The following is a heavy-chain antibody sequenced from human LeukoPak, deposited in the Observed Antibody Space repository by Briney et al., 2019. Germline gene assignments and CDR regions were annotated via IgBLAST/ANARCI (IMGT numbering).Heavy chain of an antibody. CDR2: INSDGSST. J-gene: IGHJ4*02. Sequence: GGSLRLSCAASGFTFSSYWMHWVRQAPGKGLVWVSRINSDGSSTSYADSVKGRFTISRDNAKNTLYLQMNSLRAEDTAVYYCARTRTVTLQDDYWGQGTLVTVSS. D-gene: IGHD4-17*01. V-gene: IGHV3-74*01. CDR3: ARTRTVTLQDDY. CDR1: GFTFSSYW.